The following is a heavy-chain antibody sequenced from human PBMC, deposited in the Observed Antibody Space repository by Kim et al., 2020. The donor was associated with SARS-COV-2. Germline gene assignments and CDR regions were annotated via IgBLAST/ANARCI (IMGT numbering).Heavy chain of an antibody. CDR3: ARGHMAVVTPRWFDP. D-gene: IGHD2-21*02. V-gene: IGHV4-34*01. J-gene: IGHJ5*02. Sequence: PSPKSRVTISVDTSKNQCSLKLSSVTAADTAVYYCARGHMAVVTPRWFDPWGQGTLVTVSS.